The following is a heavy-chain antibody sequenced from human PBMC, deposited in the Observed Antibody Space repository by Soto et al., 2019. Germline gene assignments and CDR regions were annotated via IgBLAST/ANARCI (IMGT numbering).Heavy chain of an antibody. Sequence: SETLSLTCAVYGGSFSGYYWSWIRQPPGKGLEWIGEINHSGSTNYNPSLKSRVTISVDTSKNQFSLKLSSVTAADTAVYYCARYRTIPFRNFDYWGQGTLVTVSS. J-gene: IGHJ4*02. V-gene: IGHV4-34*01. CDR2: INHSGST. CDR1: GGSFSGYY. D-gene: IGHD3-16*02. CDR3: ARYRTIPFRNFDY.